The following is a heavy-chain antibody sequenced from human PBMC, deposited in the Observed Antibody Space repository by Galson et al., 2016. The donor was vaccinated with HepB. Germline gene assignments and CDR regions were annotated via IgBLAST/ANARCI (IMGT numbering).Heavy chain of an antibody. CDR3: TRGGITDYFHTTGYAPQRNFDF. D-gene: IGHD3-9*01. CDR1: GYTFTGYH. V-gene: IGHV1-2*02. J-gene: IGHJ4*02. CDR2: INPYSGDT. Sequence: SVKVSCKASGYTFTGYHIHWVRQAPGQGLEWMGWINPYSGDTNYALKFHDRVAMTWDTSISTAYMELSSLRSDDTAVFFCTRGGITDYFHTTGYAPQRNFDFWGQGALVTVSS.